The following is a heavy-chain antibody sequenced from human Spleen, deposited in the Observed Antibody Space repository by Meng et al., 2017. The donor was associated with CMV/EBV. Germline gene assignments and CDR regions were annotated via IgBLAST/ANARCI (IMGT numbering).Heavy chain of an antibody. V-gene: IGHV3-7*01. J-gene: IGHJ4*01. CDR2: IDQDGSER. CDR1: GFMFSEHW. D-gene: IGHD4-17*01. CDR3: ARVVWSTVTFDY. Sequence: GESLKISCVASGFMFSEHWMTWVRQAPGKVLEWVANIDQDGSERYYVDSVKGRFTISRDNARNSLYLQMNSLRAEDTAVYYCARVVWSTVTFDYWGLGTQVTVSS.